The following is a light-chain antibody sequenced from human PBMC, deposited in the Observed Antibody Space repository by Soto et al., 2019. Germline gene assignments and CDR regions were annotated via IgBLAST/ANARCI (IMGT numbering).Light chain of an antibody. CDR1: SGSIASNY. V-gene: IGLV6-57*04. Sequence: NFMLTQPHSVSESPGKTVTISCTRSSGSIASNYVQWYQQRPGSAPTTVIYEHNQRPSGVPDRFSGSTDGSSNSASLTISGLPTEDEADYYCQSFDISTVIFGGGTKLTVL. J-gene: IGLJ2*01. CDR3: QSFDISTVI. CDR2: EHN.